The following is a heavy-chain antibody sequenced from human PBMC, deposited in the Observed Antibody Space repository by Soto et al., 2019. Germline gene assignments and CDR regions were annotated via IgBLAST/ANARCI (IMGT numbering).Heavy chain of an antibody. D-gene: IGHD3-3*01. CDR1: GFPFSSYA. V-gene: IGHV3-23*01. CDR3: AKDQLRFLEWLDPTAFDI. CDR2: ISGSGGST. Sequence: PGGSLRLSCAASGFPFSSYAMSWVRQAPGKGLEWVSAISGSGGSTYYADSVKGRFTISRDNSKNTLYLQMNSLRAEDTAVYYCAKDQLRFLEWLDPTAFDIWGQGTMVTVSS. J-gene: IGHJ3*02.